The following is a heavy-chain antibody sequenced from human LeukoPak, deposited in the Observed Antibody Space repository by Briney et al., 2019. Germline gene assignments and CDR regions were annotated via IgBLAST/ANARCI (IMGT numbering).Heavy chain of an antibody. J-gene: IGHJ4*02. CDR1: GFTFRSYA. D-gene: IGHD3-22*01. CDR2: ISASGYST. CDR3: GKDPDYDSSGYSDY. V-gene: IGHV3-23*01. Sequence: PGGSLRLSCAASGFTFRSYAMSWVRQAPGKGLEWVSVISASGYSTYYADSVKGRFTISRDNSKNMLYLQMNTLRAEDTAVYYCGKDPDYDSSGYSDYWGQGTLVTVFS.